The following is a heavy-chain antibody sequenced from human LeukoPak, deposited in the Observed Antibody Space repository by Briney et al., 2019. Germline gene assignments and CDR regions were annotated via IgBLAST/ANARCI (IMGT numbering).Heavy chain of an antibody. CDR3: AKDMGIYAFDI. CDR1: GFTFDDYA. CDR2: ISWNSGSI. Sequence: PGGSLRLSCAASGFTFDDYAMHWVRQAPGKGLEWVSGISWNSGSIGYADSVKGRFTISRDNAKNSLYLQMNSLRAEDTALYYCAKDMGIYAFDIWGQGTMVTVSS. D-gene: IGHD7-27*01. V-gene: IGHV3-9*01. J-gene: IGHJ3*02.